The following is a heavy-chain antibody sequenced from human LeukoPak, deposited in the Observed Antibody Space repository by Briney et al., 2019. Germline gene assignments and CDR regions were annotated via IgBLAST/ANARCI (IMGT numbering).Heavy chain of an antibody. J-gene: IGHJ2*01. Sequence: GGSLRLSCAASGFTFSNAWMSWVRQAPGKGLEWVSAISGRDGSTFYANSVRGRFTISSDTSKNTLYLQMSTLRAEDTAVYYCAKGSTSFWYFDLWGRGTLVTVSS. CDR2: ISGRDGST. V-gene: IGHV3-23*01. CDR3: AKGSTSFWYFDL. D-gene: IGHD4-11*01. CDR1: GFTFSNAW.